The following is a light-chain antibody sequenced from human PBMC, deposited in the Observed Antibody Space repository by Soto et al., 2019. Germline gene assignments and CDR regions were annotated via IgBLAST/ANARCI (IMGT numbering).Light chain of an antibody. CDR1: QSINGW. Sequence: IQLTQSPSTLSASLGDRVTITCRASQSINGWLAWYQQKPGQAPNLLIYKASTLESGVPSRFRGSGSGTEFTLTVSSLQPDDFETYYCHQYHNFPPTFGQGTKVDIK. CDR2: KAS. J-gene: IGKJ1*01. V-gene: IGKV1-5*03. CDR3: HQYHNFPPT.